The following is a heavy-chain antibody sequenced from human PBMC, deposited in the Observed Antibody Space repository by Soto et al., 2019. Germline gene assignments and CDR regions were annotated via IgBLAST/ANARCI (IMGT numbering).Heavy chain of an antibody. Sequence: EVQLVESGGGLVQPGGSLRLSCAASGFTFGDHYMDWVRQAPGRGLEWVGRIRNKANSYTTEYVASVNGRFTISRDDSISSLYLHMNSLKIEDTAVYYCARKGAAGGTAFYSWGQGTLVTVSS. CDR3: ARKGAAGGTAFYS. CDR1: GFTFGDHY. D-gene: IGHD6-13*01. J-gene: IGHJ5*02. CDR2: IRNKANSYTT. V-gene: IGHV3-72*01.